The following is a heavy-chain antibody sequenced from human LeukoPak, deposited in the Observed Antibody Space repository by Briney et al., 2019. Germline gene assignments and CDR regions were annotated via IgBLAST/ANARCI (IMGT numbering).Heavy chain of an antibody. D-gene: IGHD3-10*01. J-gene: IGHJ4*02. CDR3: AKNYYGSGTMGGY. CDR1: GFTFSSFT. V-gene: IGHV3-23*01. Sequence: GGSLRLSCAASGFTFSSFTMTWVRQAPGKGLEWVSTIGGSGASTYYAGSVKGRFTISRDNSKNTLSLQMNSLRAEASAIYYCAKNYYGSGTMGGYWGQGTLVTVSS. CDR2: IGGSGAST.